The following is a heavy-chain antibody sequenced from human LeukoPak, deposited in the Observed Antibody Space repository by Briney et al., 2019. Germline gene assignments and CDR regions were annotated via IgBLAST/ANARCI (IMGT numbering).Heavy chain of an antibody. Sequence: ASVKVSCKASGYTFTSYYMHWVRQAPGQGLEWMGIINPSGGSTSYAQKFQGRVTMTRDTSTSTVYMELSSLRSEDTAVYYCARDLSARGHVSDIAGVDYWGQGTLVTVSS. V-gene: IGHV1-46*01. D-gene: IGHD6-13*01. J-gene: IGHJ4*02. CDR1: GYTFTSYY. CDR2: INPSGGST. CDR3: ARDLSARGHVSDIAGVDY.